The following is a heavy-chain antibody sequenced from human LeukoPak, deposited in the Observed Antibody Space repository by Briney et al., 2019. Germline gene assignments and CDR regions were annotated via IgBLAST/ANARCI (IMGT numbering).Heavy chain of an antibody. J-gene: IGHJ4*02. CDR3: STASRGDGYNSRFDD. CDR1: GFALDDYA. V-gene: IGHV3-43*02. Sequence: GGSLRLSCAASGFALDDYAMHWVRQAPGTGLEGVSLISGDGGSTYYADSVKGRFTISRDNSKNSLYLQMNSLRTGDTALYYCSTASRGDGYNSRFDDWGQGTLVTVSP. CDR2: ISGDGGST. D-gene: IGHD5-24*01.